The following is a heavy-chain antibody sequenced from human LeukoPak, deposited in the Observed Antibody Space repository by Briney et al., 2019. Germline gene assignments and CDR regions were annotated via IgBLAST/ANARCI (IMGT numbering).Heavy chain of an antibody. CDR1: GGTISRHF. D-gene: IGHD3-22*01. CDR3: ARLLDNDSSGDPDTFDM. CDR2: IHYNGRT. J-gene: IGHJ3*02. V-gene: IGHV4-59*11. Sequence: SETLSFTCSGSGGTISRHFWSWIRQPPGKGLEWIAFIHYNGRTKYNPSLQSRVTISIETSENNFSLKLTSVTAADTAVYYCARLLDNDSSGDPDTFDMWGQGTVVTVSS.